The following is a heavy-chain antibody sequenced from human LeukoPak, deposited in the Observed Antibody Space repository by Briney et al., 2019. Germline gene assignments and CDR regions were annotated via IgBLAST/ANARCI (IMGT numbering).Heavy chain of an antibody. D-gene: IGHD2-15*01. Sequence: ASVKVSCKVSGYTLTELSMHWVRQAPGKGLEWMGGFDPEGGETIYAQKFQGRVTMTEDTSTDTAYKELSSLRSEDTAVYYCATGLGYCSGGSCYEGEDDAFDIWGQGTMVTVSS. CDR2: FDPEGGET. J-gene: IGHJ3*02. V-gene: IGHV1-24*01. CDR1: GYTLTELS. CDR3: ATGLGYCSGGSCYEGEDDAFDI.